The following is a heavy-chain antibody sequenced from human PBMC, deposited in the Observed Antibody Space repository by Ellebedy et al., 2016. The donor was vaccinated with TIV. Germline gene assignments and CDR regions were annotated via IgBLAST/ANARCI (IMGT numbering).Heavy chain of an antibody. CDR2: INAASGNT. D-gene: IGHD3-16*01. J-gene: IGHJ4*02. V-gene: IGHV1-3*01. Sequence: AASVQVSCKASGYTFTTSAMHRARQAPGQRLEWMGCINAASGNTEYSQKFQGRVTITRDTSASTTYMELSSLRSEDTAVYYCARDYGWSKIGGGDYWGQGTLVTVSS. CDR3: ARDYGWSKIGGGDY. CDR1: GYTFTTSA.